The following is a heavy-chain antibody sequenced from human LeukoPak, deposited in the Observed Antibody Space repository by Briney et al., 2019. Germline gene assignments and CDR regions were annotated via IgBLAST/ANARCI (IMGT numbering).Heavy chain of an antibody. CDR1: GGSFSGYY. Sequence: RPSETLSLTCAVYGGSFSGYYWSWIRQPPGKGLEWIGEINHSGSTNYNPSLKSRVTISVDTSKNPFSLKLSSVTAADTAVYYCARGEYSSSSWFDPWGQGTLVTVSS. J-gene: IGHJ5*02. V-gene: IGHV4-34*01. CDR2: INHSGST. D-gene: IGHD6-6*01. CDR3: ARGEYSSSSWFDP.